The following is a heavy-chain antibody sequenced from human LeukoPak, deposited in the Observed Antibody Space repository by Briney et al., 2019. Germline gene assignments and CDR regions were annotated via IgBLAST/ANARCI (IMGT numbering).Heavy chain of an antibody. Sequence: GGSLRLSCAASGFSFSSYEMNWVRQAPGKRLEWISYISASGTLTHYADSVEGRFTISRDNAKNSLYLQMNSLRGEDTAVYYCARDGTPIYSSGWVYMDVWGKGTTVTISS. CDR2: ISASGTLT. CDR1: GFSFSSYE. D-gene: IGHD6-25*01. CDR3: ARDGTPIYSSGWVYMDV. V-gene: IGHV3-48*03. J-gene: IGHJ6*04.